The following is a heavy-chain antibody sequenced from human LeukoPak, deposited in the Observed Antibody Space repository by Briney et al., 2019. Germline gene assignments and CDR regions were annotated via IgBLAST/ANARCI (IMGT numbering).Heavy chain of an antibody. CDR2: IYYSGST. CDR1: GGSISSYY. V-gene: IGHV4-59*01. Sequence: SETLSLTCTVSGGSISSYYWSWIRQPPGKGLEWIGYIYYSGSTNYNPSLKSRVTISVDTSKNQFSLKLSSVTAADTAVYYCARARADFWSGYEFDPWGQGTLVTVSS. J-gene: IGHJ5*02. CDR3: ARARADFWSGYEFDP. D-gene: IGHD3-3*01.